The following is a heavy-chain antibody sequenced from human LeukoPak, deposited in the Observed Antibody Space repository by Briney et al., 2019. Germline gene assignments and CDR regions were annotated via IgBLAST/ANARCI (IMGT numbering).Heavy chain of an antibody. D-gene: IGHD6-13*01. CDR2: IYWNDDK. CDR3: AHRPGSSWYMNWFDP. V-gene: IGHV2-5*01. Sequence: SGPTLVKPTQTLTLTCTFSGFSLSTSEVGVGWIRQPPGKALEWLALIYWNDDKRYSPSLKSRLTITKDTSKNQVVLTMTNMDPVDTATYYCAHRPGSSWYMNWFDPWGQGTLVTVSS. CDR1: GFSLSTSEVG. J-gene: IGHJ5*02.